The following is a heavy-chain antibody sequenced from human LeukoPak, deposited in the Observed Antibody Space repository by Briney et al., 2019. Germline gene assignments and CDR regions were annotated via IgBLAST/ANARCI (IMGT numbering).Heavy chain of an antibody. V-gene: IGHV4-59*01. Sequence: SETLSLTCTVSGGSISSYYWSWIRQPPGKGLEWIGYIYYSGSTYYNPSLKSRVTISVDTSKNQFSLKLSSVTAADTAVYYCARGLDSGYSYGSPPYYFDYWGQGTRVTVSS. D-gene: IGHD5-18*01. CDR1: GGSISSYY. J-gene: IGHJ4*02. CDR3: ARGLDSGYSYGSPPYYFDY. CDR2: IYYSGST.